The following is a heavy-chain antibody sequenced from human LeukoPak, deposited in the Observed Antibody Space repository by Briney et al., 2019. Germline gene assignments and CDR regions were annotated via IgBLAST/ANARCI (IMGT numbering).Heavy chain of an antibody. D-gene: IGHD3-3*01. CDR1: GFTFSNYA. CDR3: AXXPXYDXXSGYFAXXXS. Sequence: GGSLRLSCAVSGFTFSNYAMSWVRQAPGKGLEWVSGISGSGGSTYYADSVKGRFNISRDNSKNTLYLQMNSLRAEDTAVYYCAXXPXYDXXSGYFAXXXSWG. J-gene: IGHJ5*01. CDR2: ISGSGGST. V-gene: IGHV3-23*01.